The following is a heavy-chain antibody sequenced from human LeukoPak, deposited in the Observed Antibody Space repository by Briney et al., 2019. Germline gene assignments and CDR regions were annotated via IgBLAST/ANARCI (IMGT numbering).Heavy chain of an antibody. CDR3: GLWFGDPLADS. Sequence: SETLSLTCTVSGGSISSSYSYWNWMRQPPGKGLEWIGEINHAGSTKYNPSLKSRLTISINTSKNQFSLKLSSVTAADTGVYYCGLWFGDPLADSWGQGTLVTVSS. V-gene: IGHV4-39*01. CDR2: INHAGST. J-gene: IGHJ4*02. D-gene: IGHD3-10*01. CDR1: GGSISSSYSY.